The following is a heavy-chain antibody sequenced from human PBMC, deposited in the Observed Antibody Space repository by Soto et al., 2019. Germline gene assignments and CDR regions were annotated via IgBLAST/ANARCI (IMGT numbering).Heavy chain of an antibody. D-gene: IGHD3-10*01. CDR2: INPNSGGT. CDR1: GYTFIGYY. CDR3: ARVGGGLASLGYYGMDV. V-gene: IGHV1-2*04. Sequence: VKVSCKASGYTFIGYYIHWVRQAPGQGLEWMGWINPNSGGTNYAQRFQGWVTMTRDRSISTAYMELSRLKSDDTAVYYCARVGGGLASLGYYGMDVWGQGTTVTVSS. J-gene: IGHJ6*02.